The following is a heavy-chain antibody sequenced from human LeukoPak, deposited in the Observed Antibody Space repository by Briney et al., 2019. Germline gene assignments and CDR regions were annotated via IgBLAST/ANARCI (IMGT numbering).Heavy chain of an antibody. CDR1: GYTFTSYY. J-gene: IGHJ3*02. CDR2: INPNSGGT. CDR3: AGSDYDFWSGYLGI. Sequence: GASVKVSCKASGYTFTSYYMHWVRQAPGQGLEWMGWINPNSGGTNYAQKFQGRVTMTRDTSISTAYMELSRLRSDDTAVYYCAGSDYDFWSGYLGIWGQGTMVTVSS. D-gene: IGHD3-3*01. V-gene: IGHV1-2*02.